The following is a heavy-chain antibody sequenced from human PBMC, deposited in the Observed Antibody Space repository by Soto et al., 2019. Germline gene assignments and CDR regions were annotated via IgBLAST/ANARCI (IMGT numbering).Heavy chain of an antibody. Sequence: ASVKVSCKASGGTFSSYAISWVRQAPGQGLEWMGGIIPIFGTANYAQKFQGRVTITADESTSTAYMELSSLRSEDTAVYYCARGPITMVRGNWFDPWGQGTLVTVSS. CDR1: GGTFSSYA. CDR2: IIPIFGTA. CDR3: ARGPITMVRGNWFDP. D-gene: IGHD3-10*01. J-gene: IGHJ5*02. V-gene: IGHV1-69*13.